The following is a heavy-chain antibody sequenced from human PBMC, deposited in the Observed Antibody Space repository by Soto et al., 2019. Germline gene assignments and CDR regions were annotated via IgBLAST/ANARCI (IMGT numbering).Heavy chain of an antibody. J-gene: IGHJ4*02. CDR1: VFTFSSYW. CDR2: IKQDGSEK. CDR3: TRSQWELLRADY. V-gene: IGHV3-7*03. Sequence: GVSLRLSCAASVFTFSSYWMSWVRQAPGKGLEWVANIKQDGSEKYYVDSVKGRFTISRDNAKNSLYLQMNSLRVEDTAVYYCTRSQWELLRADYWGQGTLVTVSS. D-gene: IGHD1-26*01.